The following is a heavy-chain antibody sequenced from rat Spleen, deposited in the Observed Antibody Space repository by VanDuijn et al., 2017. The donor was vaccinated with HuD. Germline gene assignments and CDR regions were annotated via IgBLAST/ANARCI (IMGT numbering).Heavy chain of an antibody. J-gene: IGHJ2*01. Sequence: EVQLVESGGGLVQPGRSLKLSCAASGFTFSDYAMAWVRQAPRKGLEWVATISYDGSSTYYRDSVKGRFTISRDNAKSTLYLQMDSLRSEDTATYYCARETGYNSYFDYWGQGVMVTVSS. D-gene: IGHD4-1*01. CDR2: ISYDGSST. CDR1: GFTFSDYA. CDR3: ARETGYNSYFDY. V-gene: IGHV5-7*01.